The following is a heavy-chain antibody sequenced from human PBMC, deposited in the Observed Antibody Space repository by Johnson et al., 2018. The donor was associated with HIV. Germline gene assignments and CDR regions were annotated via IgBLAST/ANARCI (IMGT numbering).Heavy chain of an antibody. J-gene: IGHJ3*02. CDR3: AKVGPANDVLGAGDAFDI. V-gene: IGHV3-30*02. D-gene: IGHD2-8*01. Sequence: QMLLVESGGGVVQPGGSLRLSCAASGFTFRSYGMHWVRQAPGKGLEWVAFIRPDGSNNYYADSVKGRFTISRDNSKNTLYLQMNSLRAEDTAVYYCAKVGPANDVLGAGDAFDIWGQGTMVTVSS. CDR2: IRPDGSNN. CDR1: GFTFRSYG.